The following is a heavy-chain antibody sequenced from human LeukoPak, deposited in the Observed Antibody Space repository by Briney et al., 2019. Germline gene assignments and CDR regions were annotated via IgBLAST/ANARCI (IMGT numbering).Heavy chain of an antibody. V-gene: IGHV1-18*01. D-gene: IGHD3-10*01. Sequence: ASVKVSCKASGYTFTSYGISWVRQAPGQGLEWMGWISAYNGNTNYAQKLQGRVTMTTDTSTSTAYMELRSLRSDDTAVYYCARSFMGYGSGSYGAFDIWGQGTMVTVSS. CDR3: ARSFMGYGSGSYGAFDI. CDR2: ISAYNGNT. CDR1: GYTFTSYG. J-gene: IGHJ3*02.